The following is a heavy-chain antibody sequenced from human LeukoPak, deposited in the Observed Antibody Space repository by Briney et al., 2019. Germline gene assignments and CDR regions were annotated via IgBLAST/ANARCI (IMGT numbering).Heavy chain of an antibody. V-gene: IGHV4-39*01. CDR1: GGSISSSSYY. CDR3: ASGYDSSAYQPFIDY. Sequence: SETVSLTCTVYGGSISSSSYYWGWIRQPPGKGLEWIVSIYYSGSTYYNPSLKSRVTISVETSKNQFSLKLRSVTAADTAVYYCASGYDSSAYQPFIDYWGQGTLVTVSS. J-gene: IGHJ4*02. D-gene: IGHD3-22*01. CDR2: IYYSGST.